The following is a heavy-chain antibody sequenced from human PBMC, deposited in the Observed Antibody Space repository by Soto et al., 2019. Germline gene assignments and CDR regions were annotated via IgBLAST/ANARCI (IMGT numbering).Heavy chain of an antibody. D-gene: IGHD6-6*01. CDR3: ARGQLARDYYYGMDV. Sequence: ASVKVSCKASGGTFSSYAISWVRQAPGQGLEWMGGIIPIFGTANYAQKFQGRVTITADESTSTAYVELSSLRSEDTAVYYCARGQLARDYYYGMDVWGQGTTVTVSS. CDR2: IIPIFGTA. CDR1: GGTFSSYA. J-gene: IGHJ6*02. V-gene: IGHV1-69*13.